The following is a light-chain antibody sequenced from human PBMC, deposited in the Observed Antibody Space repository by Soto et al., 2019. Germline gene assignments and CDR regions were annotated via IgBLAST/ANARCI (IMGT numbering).Light chain of an antibody. CDR1: QSIIGY. CDR3: QQFSSYPLT. J-gene: IGKJ4*01. V-gene: IGKV3-11*01. CDR2: DAS. Sequence: IVLTQSPGTLSLSPGERATLSCRASQSIIGYLAWYQQKPGQAPRLLIYDASDRATGIPVRFSGSGSGTDFTLTISSLEPEDFAVYYCQQFSSYPLTFGGGTKVDIK.